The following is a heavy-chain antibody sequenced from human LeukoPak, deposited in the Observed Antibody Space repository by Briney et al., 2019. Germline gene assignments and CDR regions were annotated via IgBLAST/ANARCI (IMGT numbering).Heavy chain of an antibody. V-gene: IGHV3-30*04. CDR1: GFTFSNYA. CDR2: ISYDGSNK. J-gene: IGHJ4*02. Sequence: PGRSLRLSCAASGFTFSNYAMHWVRQAPGKGLEWVAVISYDGSNKYYADSVKGRFTISRDNSKNTLYLQMNSLRAEDTAIFYCAREGPRLWFGESPVGHYYFDYWGQGTLVTVSS. CDR3: AREGPRLWFGESPVGHYYFDY. D-gene: IGHD3-10*01.